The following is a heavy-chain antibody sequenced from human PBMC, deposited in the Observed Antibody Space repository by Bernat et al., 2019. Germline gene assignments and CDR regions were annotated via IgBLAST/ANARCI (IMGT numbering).Heavy chain of an antibody. CDR3: ARGYNYGCLIDA. Sequence: QVQLVESGGGVVQPGRSLRLSCAASGFTFSSYGMHWVRQAPGKGLEWVALIWHDGSNKYYGDSVRGRFTISRDSSKNTLYLQMNSLRAEDTAVYYCARGYNYGCLIDAWGQGTLVTVSS. V-gene: IGHV3-33*01. CDR1: GFTFSSYG. D-gene: IGHD5-18*01. CDR2: IWHDGSNK. J-gene: IGHJ5*02.